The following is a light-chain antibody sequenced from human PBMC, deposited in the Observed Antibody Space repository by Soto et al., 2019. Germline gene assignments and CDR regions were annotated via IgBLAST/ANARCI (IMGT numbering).Light chain of an antibody. V-gene: IGLV1-40*01. CDR2: GSS. Sequence: QSALTQPPTVSGAAGQTVTISCTGSSSNLGARYDVHWYQQVPGEAPKLLIFGSSDRASGVPDRFSGSKSGPSASLAITGLQPDDEATYFCQSYDKSLSGSVFGGGTKVTVL. J-gene: IGLJ3*02. CDR3: QSYDKSLSGSV. CDR1: SSNLGARYD.